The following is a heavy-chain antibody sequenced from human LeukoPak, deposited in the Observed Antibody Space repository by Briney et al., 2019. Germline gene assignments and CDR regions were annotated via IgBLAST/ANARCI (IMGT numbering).Heavy chain of an antibody. Sequence: SETLSLTCTVSGGSISSGSYYWSWIRQPPGKGLKWIGHIYYSGSTNYNPSLKSRVTISVDTSKNQFSLKLSSVTAADTAVYYCARVGDYGDYAWFDPWGQGTLVTVSS. D-gene: IGHD4-17*01. CDR3: ARVGDYGDYAWFDP. CDR1: GGSISSGSYY. CDR2: IYYSGST. J-gene: IGHJ5*02. V-gene: IGHV4-61*01.